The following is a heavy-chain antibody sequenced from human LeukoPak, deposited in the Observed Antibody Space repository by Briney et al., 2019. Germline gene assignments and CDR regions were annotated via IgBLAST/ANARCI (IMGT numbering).Heavy chain of an antibody. D-gene: IGHD1-26*01. CDR1: GFTFSSYG. J-gene: IGHJ4*02. CDR2: ISYDGSNK. V-gene: IGHV3-30*18. Sequence: GGSLKLSCAASGFTFSSYGMHWVRQAPGKGLGWVAVISYDGSNKYYADSVKGRFTISRDNSKNTLYLQMNSLRAEDTAVYYCAKDFGGSIDYWGQGTLVTVSS. CDR3: AKDFGGSIDY.